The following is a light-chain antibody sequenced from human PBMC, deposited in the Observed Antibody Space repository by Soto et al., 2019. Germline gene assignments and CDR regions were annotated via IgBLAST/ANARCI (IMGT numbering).Light chain of an antibody. V-gene: IGKV3-15*01. Sequence: ELVVTQSPATLSVSPGERATLSCRASQSVRSYLAWYQQKPGQPPRLLIHGASTRATGVPARFSGSGSGTQFTLTISSLQSEDSAMYYCQQYNDGPPWTFGQGTKVEVK. CDR3: QQYNDGPPWT. CDR1: QSVRSY. J-gene: IGKJ1*01. CDR2: GAS.